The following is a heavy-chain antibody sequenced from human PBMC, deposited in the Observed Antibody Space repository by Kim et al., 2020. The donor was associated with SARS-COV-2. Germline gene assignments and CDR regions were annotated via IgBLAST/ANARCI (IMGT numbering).Heavy chain of an antibody. CDR3: ARQGITMVRGVTQPWNY. CDR2: IYYSGST. CDR1: GGSISSSSYY. D-gene: IGHD3-10*01. V-gene: IGHV4-39*01. J-gene: IGHJ4*02. Sequence: SETLSLTCTVSGGSISSSSYYWGWIRQPPGKGLEWIGSIYYSGSTYYNPSLKSRVTISVDTSKNQFSLKLSSVTAADTAVYYCARQGITMVRGVTQPWNYWGQGTLVTVSS.